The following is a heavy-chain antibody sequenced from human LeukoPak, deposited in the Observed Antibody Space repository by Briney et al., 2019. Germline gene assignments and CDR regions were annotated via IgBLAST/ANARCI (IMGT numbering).Heavy chain of an antibody. CDR3: AREGQWLVLRGMDV. D-gene: IGHD6-19*01. CDR2: ISAYNGNT. CDR1: GYTWTSYG. V-gene: IGHV1-18*01. J-gene: IGHJ6*02. Sequence: GASVKVSCKASGYTWTSYGISWARQAPGQGLEWMGWISAYNGNTNYAQKLQGRVTMTTDTSTSTAYMELRSLRSDDTAVYYCAREGQWLVLRGMDVWGQGTTVTVSS.